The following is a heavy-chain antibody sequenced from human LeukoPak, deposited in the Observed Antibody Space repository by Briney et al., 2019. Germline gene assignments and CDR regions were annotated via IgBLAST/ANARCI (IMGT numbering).Heavy chain of an antibody. V-gene: IGHV3-74*01. D-gene: IGHD6-19*01. CDR2: IKSDGRST. Sequence: GGSLRLSCVVSGFTFSNYWMHWVRQAPGEGLVWVSCIKSDGRSTSYADSVKGRFSISRDNAKNTLYLQMNSLRAEDTAVYYCARDSSGWYGYWGQGTLVTVSS. CDR3: ARDSSGWYGY. CDR1: GFTFSNYW. J-gene: IGHJ4*02.